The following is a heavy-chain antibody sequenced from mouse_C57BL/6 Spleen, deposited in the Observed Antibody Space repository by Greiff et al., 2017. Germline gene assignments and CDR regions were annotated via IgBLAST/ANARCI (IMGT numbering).Heavy chain of an antibody. J-gene: IGHJ3*01. Sequence: QVQLQQPGAELVKPGASVKVSCKASGYTFTSYWMHWVKQRPGQGLEWIGRIHPSDSDTNYNQKFKGKATLTVDKSSSTAYMQLSSLTSEDSAVYYCAIPPYDYNQAWFAYWGQGTLVTVSA. V-gene: IGHV1-74*01. CDR3: AIPPYDYNQAWFAY. CDR2: IHPSDSDT. D-gene: IGHD2-4*01. CDR1: GYTFTSYW.